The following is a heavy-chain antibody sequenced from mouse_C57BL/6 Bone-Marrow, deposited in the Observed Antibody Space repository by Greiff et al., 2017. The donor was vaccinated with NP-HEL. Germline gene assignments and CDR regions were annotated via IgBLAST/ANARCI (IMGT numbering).Heavy chain of an antibody. CDR3: ASLYGSSYESYWYFDV. D-gene: IGHD1-1*01. CDR2: INSDGGST. Sequence: EVKLVESGGGLVQPGESLKLSCESNEYEFPSHDMSWVRKTPEKRLELVAAINSDGGSTYYPDTMERRFIISRDNTKKTLYLQMSSLRSEDTALYYCASLYGSSYESYWYFDVWGTGTTVTVSS. J-gene: IGHJ1*03. CDR1: EYEFPSHD. V-gene: IGHV5-2*01.